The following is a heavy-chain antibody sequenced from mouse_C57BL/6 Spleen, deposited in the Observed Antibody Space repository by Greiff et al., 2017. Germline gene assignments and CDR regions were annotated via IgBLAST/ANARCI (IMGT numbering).Heavy chain of an antibody. V-gene: IGHV1-15*01. CDR1: GYTFTDYE. J-gene: IGHJ4*01. D-gene: IGHD2-4*01. CDR2: IDPETGGT. Sequence: QVQLQQSGAELVRPGASVTLSCKASGYTFTDYEMHWVKQTPVHGLEWIGAIDPETGGTAYNQKFKGKAILTADKSSSTAYMELRSLTSEDSAVYYCTRRGLRRGAMDYWGQGTSVTVSS. CDR3: TRRGLRRGAMDY.